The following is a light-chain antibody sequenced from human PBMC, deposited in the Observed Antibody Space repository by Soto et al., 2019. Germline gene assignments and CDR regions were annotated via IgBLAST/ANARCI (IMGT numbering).Light chain of an antibody. CDR3: AAWDDSLSGVV. J-gene: IGLJ2*01. CDR1: SGDVGGYNF. CDR2: DVS. V-gene: IGLV2-11*01. Sequence: QSALTQPRSVSGSPGQSVTISCTGTSGDVGGYNFVSWYQQHPGKAPTLMIFDVSQRPSGVPDRFSGSKSGNTASLTISGLQAEDEADYYCAAWDDSLSGVVFGGGTKLTVL.